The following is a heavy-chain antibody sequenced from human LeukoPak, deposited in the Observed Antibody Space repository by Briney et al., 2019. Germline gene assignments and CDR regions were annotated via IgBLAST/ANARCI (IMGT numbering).Heavy chain of an antibody. V-gene: IGHV4-31*03. CDR2: ISYSGST. Sequence: SQTLSLTCTVSGGASSSGDYYWSWIRQHPGKGLEWIGYISYSGSTYYNPSLKSRVTISVDTSKNQFSLKLSSVTAADTAVYYCARGNYGDYSFDPWGQGTLVTVSS. CDR1: GGASSSGDYY. J-gene: IGHJ5*02. D-gene: IGHD4-17*01. CDR3: ARGNYGDYSFDP.